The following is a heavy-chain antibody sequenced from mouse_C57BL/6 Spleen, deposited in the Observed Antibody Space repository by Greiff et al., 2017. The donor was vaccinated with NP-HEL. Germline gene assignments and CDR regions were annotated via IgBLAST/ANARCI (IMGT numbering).Heavy chain of an antibody. CDR1: GYTFTDYN. CDR3: ARGRGYYGPPYAMDY. D-gene: IGHD2-1*01. V-gene: IGHV1-22*01. J-gene: IGHJ4*01. CDR2: INPNNGGT. Sequence: VQLKQSGPELVKPGASVKMSCKASGYTFTDYNMHWVKQSHGKSLEWIGYINPNNGGTSYNQKFKGKATLTVNKSSSTAYMELRSLTSEDSAVYYCARGRGYYGPPYAMDYWGQGTSVTVSS.